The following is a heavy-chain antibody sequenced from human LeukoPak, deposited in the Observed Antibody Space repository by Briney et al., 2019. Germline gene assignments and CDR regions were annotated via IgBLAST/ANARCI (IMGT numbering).Heavy chain of an antibody. V-gene: IGHV1-18*01. CDR1: GYTFTSYG. Sequence: GASVKVSCKASGYTFTSYGISWVRQAPGQGLEWMGWISAYNGNTNYAQKLQGRVTMTTDTSTSTAYMEPRSLRSDDTAVYYCARDRKYYDILTGGYNWFDPWGQGTLVTVSS. CDR2: ISAYNGNT. D-gene: IGHD3-9*01. CDR3: ARDRKYYDILTGGYNWFDP. J-gene: IGHJ5*02.